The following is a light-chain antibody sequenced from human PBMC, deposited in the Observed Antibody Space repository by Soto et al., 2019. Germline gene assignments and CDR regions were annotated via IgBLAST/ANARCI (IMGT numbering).Light chain of an antibody. CDR3: QQYKDYTWT. CDR1: QRVDRY. Sequence: DKQMTQSPATVYASVRDRVSITCRASQRVDRYLAWYQQKPGKAPQLLIYDASRLESGVPSRFSGSGSGTEFTLTISSLQPDDFTTFYCQQYKDYTWTFGQGTKVAIK. J-gene: IGKJ1*01. V-gene: IGKV1-5*01. CDR2: DAS.